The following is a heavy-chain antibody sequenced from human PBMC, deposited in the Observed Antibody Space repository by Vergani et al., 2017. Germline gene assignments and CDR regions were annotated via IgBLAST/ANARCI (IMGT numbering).Heavy chain of an antibody. CDR1: GGSFSDYY. V-gene: IGHV4-34*01. CDR2: INHSGST. Sequence: QVQLQQWGAGLLKPSETLSLTCAVYGGSFSDYYWSWIRQPPGKGLEWIGDINHSGSTNYNPSLKSRVTMSVDTSKNQFSLKLSSVTAADTAVYYCARHISVVRPSSMTAFDYWGQGTLVTVSS. D-gene: IGHD2-21*01. CDR3: ARHISVVRPSSMTAFDY. J-gene: IGHJ4*02.